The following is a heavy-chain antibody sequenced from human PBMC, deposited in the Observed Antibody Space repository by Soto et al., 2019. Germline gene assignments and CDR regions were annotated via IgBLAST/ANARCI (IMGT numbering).Heavy chain of an antibody. CDR1: GDSISSINW. CDR2: VYHTGTT. V-gene: IGHV4-4*02. Sequence: QVRLQESGPGLVKPSGTLSLTCDVSGDSISSINWWIWVRQPPGKGLQWIGEVYHTGTTNYNPSLKSRVTISVDKSQNHFSLNVTSVTAADTAVYYCARSSGLFAISLLDPWGQGALVNVSS. CDR3: ARSSGLFAISLLDP. D-gene: IGHD2-8*01. J-gene: IGHJ5*01.